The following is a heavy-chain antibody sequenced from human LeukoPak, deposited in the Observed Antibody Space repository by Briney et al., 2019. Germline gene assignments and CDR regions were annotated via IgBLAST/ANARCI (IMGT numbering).Heavy chain of an antibody. CDR1: GGSFSGYY. D-gene: IGHD2-2*01. V-gene: IGHV4-34*01. Sequence: PSETLSLTCAVYGGSFSGYYWSWIRQPPGKGLEWIGEINHSGSTNYNPSLKSRVTISVDTSKNQFSLKLSSVTAADTAVYYCARHRYCSSTSCWGVDYWGQGTLVTVSS. CDR2: INHSGST. J-gene: IGHJ4*02. CDR3: ARHRYCSSTSCWGVDY.